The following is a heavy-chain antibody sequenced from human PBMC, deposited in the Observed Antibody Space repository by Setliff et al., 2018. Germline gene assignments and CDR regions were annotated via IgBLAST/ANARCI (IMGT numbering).Heavy chain of an antibody. V-gene: IGHV3-48*03. D-gene: IGHD2-15*01. CDR3: ARRLPYYGMDV. CDR1: GFIVSNNE. CDR2: THIDGITV. Sequence: PGGSLRLSCEVSGFIVSNNEMIWVRQAPGKGLEWVSKTHIDGITVYSDSVKGRSIIYRDNARNSLHLQMNSLRAEDTAIYFCARRLPYYGMDVWGQGTTVTVSS. J-gene: IGHJ6*02.